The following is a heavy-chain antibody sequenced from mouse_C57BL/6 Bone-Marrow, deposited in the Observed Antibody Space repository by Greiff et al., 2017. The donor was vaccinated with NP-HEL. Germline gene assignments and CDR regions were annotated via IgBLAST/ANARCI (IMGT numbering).Heavy chain of an antibody. V-gene: IGHV1-55*01. J-gene: IGHJ2*01. CDR2: IYPGSGST. Sequence: QVQLKQSGAELVKPGASVKMSCKASGYTFTSYWITWVKQRPGQGLEWIGDIYPGSGSTNYNEKFKSKATLTVDTSSSTAYMQLSSLTSEDSAVYYCAFTTVVEEYYFDYWGQGTTLTVSS. CDR3: AFTTVVEEYYFDY. D-gene: IGHD1-1*01. CDR1: GYTFTSYW.